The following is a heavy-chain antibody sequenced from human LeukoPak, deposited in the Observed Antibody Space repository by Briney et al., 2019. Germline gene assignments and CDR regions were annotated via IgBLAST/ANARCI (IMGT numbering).Heavy chain of an antibody. CDR3: ARDRKGSSYERRYYYYMDV. CDR2: ISSSSSTI. J-gene: IGHJ6*03. CDR1: GFTFSSYS. Sequence: GGSLRLSCAASGFTFSSYSMNWVRQAPGKGLEWVSYISSSSSTIYYADSVKGRFTISRDNAKNSLYLQMNSLRAEDTAVYYCARDRKGSSYERRYYYYMDVWGKGTTVTISS. V-gene: IGHV3-48*01. D-gene: IGHD3-16*01.